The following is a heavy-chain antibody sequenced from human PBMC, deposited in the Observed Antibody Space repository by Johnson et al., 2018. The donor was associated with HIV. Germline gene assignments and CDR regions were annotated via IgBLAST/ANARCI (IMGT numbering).Heavy chain of an antibody. J-gene: IGHJ3*02. D-gene: IGHD3-10*01. CDR1: GLTFSHYP. CDR2: ISYDGSNK. Sequence: QVQLVESGGGVVQPGTSLRLSCAASGLTFSHYPMHWVRQAPGKGLEWVAVISYDGSNKYYADSVKGRFTISRDNSKNTLYLQMNSLRVEDTAVYYCASEVRGVLDIWGQGTMVTVSS. V-gene: IGHV3-30*14. CDR3: ASEVRGVLDI.